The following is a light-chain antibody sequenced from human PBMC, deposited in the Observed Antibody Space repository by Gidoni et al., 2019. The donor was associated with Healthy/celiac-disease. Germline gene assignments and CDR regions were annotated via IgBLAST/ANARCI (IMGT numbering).Light chain of an antibody. CDR2: SNN. Sequence: QSVLTQPPSASGTHGQRVTISCSGSISNIGSNTVTWYQQLPGTAPKLLIYSNNQRPSGVPDRFSGSKSGTSASLAISGLQSEDEADYYCATWDDSLTGYVFGTGTKVTVL. CDR3: ATWDDSLTGYV. V-gene: IGLV1-44*01. J-gene: IGLJ1*01. CDR1: ISNIGSNT.